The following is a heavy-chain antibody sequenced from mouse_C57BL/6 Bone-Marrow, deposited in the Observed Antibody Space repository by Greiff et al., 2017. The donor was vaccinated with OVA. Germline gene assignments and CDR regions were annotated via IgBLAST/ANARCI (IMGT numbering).Heavy chain of an antibody. Sequence: DVQLQESGPVLVKPGASVKMSCKASGYTFTDYYMNWVKQSHGKSLEWIGVINPYNGGTSYNQKFKGKATLTVDKSSSTAYMELSSLTSEDSAVYYCARGDWVAYWGQGTLVTVSA. J-gene: IGHJ3*01. CDR1: GYTFTDYY. V-gene: IGHV1-19*01. CDR2: INPYNGGT. CDR3: ARGDWVAY.